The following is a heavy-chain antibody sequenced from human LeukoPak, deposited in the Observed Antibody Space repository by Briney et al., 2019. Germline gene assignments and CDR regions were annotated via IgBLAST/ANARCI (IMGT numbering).Heavy chain of an antibody. CDR1: GFTFSAYS. CDR3: ASGGRFGDY. J-gene: IGHJ4*02. V-gene: IGHV3-21*01. CDR2: ITSSRTNI. Sequence: GGSLRLSRAASGFTFSAYSMNWVRQAPGKGLEWVSSITSSRTNIKYADSVKGRFTISRDNAENSLYLQMNSLRVEDTAVYYCASGGRFGDYWGQGTLVTVSS. D-gene: IGHD3-10*01.